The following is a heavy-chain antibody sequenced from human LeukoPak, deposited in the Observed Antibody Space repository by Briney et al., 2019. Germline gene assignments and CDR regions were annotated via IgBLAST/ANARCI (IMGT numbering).Heavy chain of an antibody. J-gene: IGHJ3*02. V-gene: IGHV3-74*01. D-gene: IGHD1-26*01. CDR1: GFSIRSYW. CDR2: IYSDGTST. CDR3: ARAPDSGTHNSGAFDI. Sequence: GGSLRLSCAASGFSIRSYWMHWVRQAPGKGLVRVSHIYSDGTSTSYVDSVKGRFTISRDNAKNTLYLQVNSLRAEDTALYYCARAPDSGTHNSGAFDIWGQGTMVTVSS.